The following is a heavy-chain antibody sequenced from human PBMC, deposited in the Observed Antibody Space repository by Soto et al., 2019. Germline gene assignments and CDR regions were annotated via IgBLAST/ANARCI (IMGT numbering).Heavy chain of an antibody. CDR2: IPYDGSNK. Sequence: QVQLVESGGGVVQPGRSLRLSCAASGFTFSSYGMHWVRQAPGKGLEWVAVIPYDGSNKYYADSVKGRFTISRDNSKNARYLQMNSLRAEDTAVYYCAKDGCISTSCPGDYWGQGTLVTVSS. J-gene: IGHJ4*02. D-gene: IGHD2-2*01. CDR1: GFTFSSYG. V-gene: IGHV3-30*18. CDR3: AKDGCISTSCPGDY.